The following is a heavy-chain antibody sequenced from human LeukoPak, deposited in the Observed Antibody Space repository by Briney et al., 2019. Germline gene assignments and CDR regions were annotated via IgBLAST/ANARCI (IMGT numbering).Heavy chain of an antibody. Sequence: ASVKVSCKASGFTFTSFYIHWVRQAPGQGLEWMGWINPNSGGTNYAQKFQGRVTMTRDTSINTAYMELSRLGSDDTAVYFCASGSGTYSPDYWGQGTLVTVSS. D-gene: IGHD1-26*01. CDR3: ASGSGTYSPDY. CDR1: GFTFTSFY. CDR2: INPNSGGT. J-gene: IGHJ4*02. V-gene: IGHV1-2*02.